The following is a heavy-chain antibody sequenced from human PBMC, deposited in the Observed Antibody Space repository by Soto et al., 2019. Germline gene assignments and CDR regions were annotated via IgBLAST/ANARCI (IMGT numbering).Heavy chain of an antibody. CDR3: AMTQTRGYSYVTDY. Sequence: ASVKVSCKASGYTFTNYETIWVRQATGQGLEWVGWISAYNGNINYAQKLQGRVTMTTDTSTSTAYMELRSLRSDDTAVYYCAMTQTRGYSYVTDYWGQGALVTVSA. D-gene: IGHD5-18*01. V-gene: IGHV1-18*01. J-gene: IGHJ4*02. CDR1: GYTFTNYE. CDR2: ISAYNGNI.